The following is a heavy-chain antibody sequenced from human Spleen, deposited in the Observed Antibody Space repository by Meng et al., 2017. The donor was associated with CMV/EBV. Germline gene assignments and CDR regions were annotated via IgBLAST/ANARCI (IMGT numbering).Heavy chain of an antibody. CDR1: GSIFNTYT. CDR3: AATRGAARPEGFDF. V-gene: IGHV1-69*02. Sequence: SVKVSCKTSGSIFNTYTISWVRNAPGQGLEWMGRISPILGVAVYAQNYQGRVTITADRSTSTTYMEISGLTSEDTAMFYCAATRGAARPEGFDFWGQGTMVTVSS. D-gene: IGHD6-6*01. J-gene: IGHJ3*01. CDR2: ISPILGVA.